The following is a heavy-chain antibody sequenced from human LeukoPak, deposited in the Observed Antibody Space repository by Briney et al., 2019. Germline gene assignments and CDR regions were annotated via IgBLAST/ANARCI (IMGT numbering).Heavy chain of an antibody. Sequence: GGSLRLSCAASGFTFTNFEMNWVRQAPGKGLEWVSYISYSGSTTSYADSVKGRFTISRDNAKNSLYLQLNGMRVEDTAVYYCARAGPPAFDPWGQGTLVTVSS. J-gene: IGHJ5*02. CDR3: ARAGPPAFDP. CDR2: ISYSGSTT. CDR1: GFTFTNFE. V-gene: IGHV3-48*03.